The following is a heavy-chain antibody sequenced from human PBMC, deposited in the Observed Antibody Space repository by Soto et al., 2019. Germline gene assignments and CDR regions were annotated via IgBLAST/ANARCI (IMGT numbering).Heavy chain of an antibody. V-gene: IGHV4-38-2*01. CDR3: AREDYYDSSGYYWDDGFDI. J-gene: IGHJ3*02. CDR1: GYPISSGYY. Sequence: SETLSLTCAFSGYPISSGYYWCWIRQPPGKGLEWIGSIYHSGSTYYNPSLKSRVTISVDTSTNQFSLKLSSVTAADTAVYYCAREDYYDSSGYYWDDGFDIRGQGKMFT. CDR2: IYHSGST. D-gene: IGHD3-22*01.